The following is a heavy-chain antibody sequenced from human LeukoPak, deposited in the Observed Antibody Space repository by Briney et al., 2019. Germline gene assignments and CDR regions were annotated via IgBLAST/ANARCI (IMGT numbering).Heavy chain of an antibody. CDR2: ISSNGGST. V-gene: IGHV3-64*01. Sequence: GGSLRLSCAASGFTFSSYAMHWVRQAPGKGLEYVSAISSNGGSTYYANSVKGRFTISRDNSKNSLYLQMNSLRAEDTALYYCAKDNRHYYGSGSYLDYWGQGTLVTVSS. J-gene: IGHJ4*02. D-gene: IGHD3-10*01. CDR3: AKDNRHYYGSGSYLDY. CDR1: GFTFSSYA.